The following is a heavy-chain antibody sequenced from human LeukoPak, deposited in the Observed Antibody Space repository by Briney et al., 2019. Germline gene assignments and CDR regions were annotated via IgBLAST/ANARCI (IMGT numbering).Heavy chain of an antibody. CDR1: GYTFSSYG. D-gene: IGHD4-23*01. V-gene: IGHV1-18*01. CDR3: AYGGKLYYYYGMDV. Sequence: ASVKVSCKASGYTFSSYGISWVRQAPGQGLEWMGWISAYNGNTKYAQKFQGRVTMTTDTSTSTAYMELRSRRSDDTPVYDCAYGGKLYYYYGMDVWGQGTTVTVSS. J-gene: IGHJ6*02. CDR2: ISAYNGNT.